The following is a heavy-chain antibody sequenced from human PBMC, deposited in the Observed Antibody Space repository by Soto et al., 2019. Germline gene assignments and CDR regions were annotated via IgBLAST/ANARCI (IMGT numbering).Heavy chain of an antibody. CDR1: GFTFSSYG. CDR2: ISYDGSNK. J-gene: IGHJ6*03. V-gene: IGHV3-30*18. CDR3: ANNPHCSSTSCYATYYYYYMDV. Sequence: QVQLVESGGGVVQPGRSLRLSCAASGFTFSSYGMHWVRQAPGKGLEWVAVISYDGSNKYYADCVKGRFTISRDNSKNTLYLQMNSLRAEDTAVYYCANNPHCSSTSCYATYYYYYMDVWGKGTTVTVSS. D-gene: IGHD2-2*01.